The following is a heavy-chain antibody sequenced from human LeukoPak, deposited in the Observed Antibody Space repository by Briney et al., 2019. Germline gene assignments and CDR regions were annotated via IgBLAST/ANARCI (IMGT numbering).Heavy chain of an antibody. Sequence: GASVKVSCKASGGTLSNHAVSWVRQAPGQGLGWMGRIIPVSGTTNYAQKFQGRVTITTDESTSTVYMDLSSLRSEDTAVYFCARGGPGGYCSGGSCYDWFDPWGQGTLVTVSS. CDR2: IIPVSGTT. CDR3: ARGGPGGYCSGGSCYDWFDP. J-gene: IGHJ5*02. V-gene: IGHV1-69*05. D-gene: IGHD2-15*01. CDR1: GGTLSNHA.